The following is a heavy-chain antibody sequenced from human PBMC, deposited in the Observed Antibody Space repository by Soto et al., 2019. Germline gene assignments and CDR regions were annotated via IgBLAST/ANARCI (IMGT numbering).Heavy chain of an antibody. J-gene: IGHJ4*02. CDR1: GGSISSYY. D-gene: IGHD5-12*01. CDR3: ARAFGKEWLLDY. CDR2: IYYSGST. V-gene: IGHV4-59*01. Sequence: SETLSLTCTVSGGSISSYYWSWIRQPPGKGLEWIGYIYYSGSTNYNPSLKSRVTISVDTSKNQFSLKLSSVTAADTAVYYCARAFGKEWLLDYWGQGTLVTVSS.